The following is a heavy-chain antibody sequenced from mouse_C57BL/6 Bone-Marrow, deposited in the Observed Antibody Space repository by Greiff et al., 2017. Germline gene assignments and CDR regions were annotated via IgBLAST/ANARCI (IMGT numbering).Heavy chain of an antibody. CDR1: GFNIKDDY. CDR3: TNPYWDLY. J-gene: IGHJ4*01. Sequence: VQLKQSGAELVRPGASVKLSCTASGFNIKDDYMHWVKQRPEQGLEWIGWIDPENGDTEYAAQFQGKATITADTSSNTAYLQLSSLTSEDTAVYYCTNPYWDLYWGQGTSVTVSS. D-gene: IGHD4-1*01. CDR2: IDPENGDT. V-gene: IGHV14-4*01.